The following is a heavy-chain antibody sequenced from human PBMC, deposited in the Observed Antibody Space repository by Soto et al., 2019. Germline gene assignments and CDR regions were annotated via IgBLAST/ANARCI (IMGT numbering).Heavy chain of an antibody. J-gene: IGHJ3*01. CDR2: ISYSGST. Sequence: PSETLSLTCPVSGGSSSGYYWIWIRQSPGKGLEYIGYISYSGSTNYNPSLKSRVTTSLDTSKHQFSLKLSSVTAADTAVYYCASLNFDILTGYYAFDLWGQGTMVTVSS. CDR3: ASLNFDILTGYYAFDL. CDR1: GGSSSGYY. D-gene: IGHD3-9*01. V-gene: IGHV4-59*08.